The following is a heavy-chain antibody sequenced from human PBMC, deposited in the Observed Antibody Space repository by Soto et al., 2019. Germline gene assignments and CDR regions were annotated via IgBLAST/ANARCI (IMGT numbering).Heavy chain of an antibody. D-gene: IGHD6-19*01. J-gene: IGHJ1*01. V-gene: IGHV3-66*01. CDR2: IYSGGST. CDR3: ARDRIAVAGNPEYFQH. CDR1: GFTVSSNY. Sequence: GGSLRLSCAASGFTVSSNYMSWVRQAPGKGLEWVSVIYSGGSTYYADSVKGRFTISRDNSKITLYLQMNSLRAEDTAVYYCARDRIAVAGNPEYFQHWGQGTLVTVSS.